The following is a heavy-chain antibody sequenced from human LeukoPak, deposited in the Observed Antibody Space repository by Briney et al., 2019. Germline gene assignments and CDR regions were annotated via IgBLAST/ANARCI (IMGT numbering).Heavy chain of an antibody. J-gene: IGHJ4*02. D-gene: IGHD4-17*01. V-gene: IGHV1-69*05. CDR3: ARDRKDYGDPFDY. CDR2: IIPIFGIA. Sequence: SVKVSCKASGGTFSSYAISWVRQAPGQGLEWMGRIIPIFGIANYAQKFQGRVTITTDESTSTAYMELSSLRSEDTAVYYCARDRKDYGDPFDYWGQGTLATVSS. CDR1: GGTFSSYA.